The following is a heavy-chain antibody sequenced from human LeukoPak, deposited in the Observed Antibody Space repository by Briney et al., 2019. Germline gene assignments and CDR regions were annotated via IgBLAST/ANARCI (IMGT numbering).Heavy chain of an antibody. D-gene: IGHD5-12*01. Sequence: ETLSLTCTVSGGSISSYYWSWIRQPPGKGLDWIGSIYYSGSSYYNPSLKSRVTISVDTSKNQFSLKLSSVTAADTAVYYCARYSSGYDYLDYWGQGTLVTVSS. J-gene: IGHJ4*02. CDR3: ARYSSGYDYLDY. CDR1: GGSISSYY. V-gene: IGHV4-59*05. CDR2: IYYSGSS.